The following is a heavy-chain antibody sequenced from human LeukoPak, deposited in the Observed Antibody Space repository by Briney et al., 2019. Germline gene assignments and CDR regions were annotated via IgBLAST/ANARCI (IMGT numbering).Heavy chain of an antibody. CDR3: ARVPPYHDILTGYSPYGMDV. J-gene: IGHJ6*04. V-gene: IGHV4-59*01. CDR2: IYYSGST. D-gene: IGHD3-9*01. Sequence: SETLSLTCTVSGGSISSYYWSWIRQPPGKGLEWIGYIYYSGSTNYNPSLKSRVTISVDTSKNQFSLKLSSVTAADTAVYYCARVPPYHDILTGYSPYGMDVWGKGTTVTVSS. CDR1: GGSISSYY.